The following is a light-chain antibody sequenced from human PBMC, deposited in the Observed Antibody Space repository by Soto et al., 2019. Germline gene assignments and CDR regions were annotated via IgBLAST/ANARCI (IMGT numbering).Light chain of an antibody. J-gene: IGLJ1*01. CDR3: CSFAGSFV. CDR1: NSDVGGYNY. CDR2: DVT. V-gene: IGLV2-11*01. Sequence: QSVLTQPLSVSGSPGQSVTISCTGANSDVGGYNYVSWYQQHPGKAPKVMIYDVTKRPSGVPIRFSGSKSGNTASLTISGLQAEDEADYYCCSFAGSFVFGNGTKLTVL.